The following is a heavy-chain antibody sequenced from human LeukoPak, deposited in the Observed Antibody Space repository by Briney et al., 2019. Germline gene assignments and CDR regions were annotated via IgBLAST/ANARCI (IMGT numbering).Heavy chain of an antibody. D-gene: IGHD1-26*01. J-gene: IGHJ4*02. Sequence: SQTLSLTCTVSGGSISSGDYYWSWIRQPPGKGLEWIGYIYYSGSTYYNPSLKSRVTISVDTSKNQFSLKLSPVTAADTAVYYCARSVYSGLLYYFDYWGQGTLVTVSS. CDR1: GGSISSGDYY. V-gene: IGHV4-30-4*08. CDR3: ARSVYSGLLYYFDY. CDR2: IYYSGST.